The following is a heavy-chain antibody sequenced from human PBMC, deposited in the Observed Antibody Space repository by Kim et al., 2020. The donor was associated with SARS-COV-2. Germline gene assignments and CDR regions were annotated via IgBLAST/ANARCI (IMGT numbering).Heavy chain of an antibody. Sequence: SYNPSLKGRVTMSLDKSKNRFSLRLTSVTAADTAVYSCARVDARSLIFHLWGQGTLVTVSS. J-gene: IGHJ5*02. V-gene: IGHV4-4*01. D-gene: IGHD3-16*02. CDR3: ARVDARSLIFHL.